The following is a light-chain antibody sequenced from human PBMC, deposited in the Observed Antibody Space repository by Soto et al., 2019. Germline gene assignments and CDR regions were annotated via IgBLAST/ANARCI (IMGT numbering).Light chain of an antibody. CDR3: QQYSSSSGYT. J-gene: IGKJ2*01. V-gene: IGKV3-20*01. Sequence: VLTQSPGTLSLSPGERATLSCRASQNIATQFSTWYQQRPGQAPRVLIYGTSTRATSIPDRFSGSGSGTDFTLTISRLEPEDFAVYYCQQYSSSSGYTFGQGTKLEIK. CDR1: QNIATQF. CDR2: GTS.